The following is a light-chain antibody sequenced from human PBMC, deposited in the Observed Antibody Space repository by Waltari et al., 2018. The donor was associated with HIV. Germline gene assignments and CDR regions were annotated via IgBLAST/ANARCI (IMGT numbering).Light chain of an antibody. CDR2: EVT. CDR3: SSYAGSSNLLV. J-gene: IGLJ2*01. V-gene: IGLV2-8*01. Sequence: QSALTQPPSASGTAGQSVTVSCTRTISNLGRYHYFSWYQQHPGKAPKLMIYEVTKRPSGVPDRFSGSKSGNTASLTITGLQTEDEAYYYCSSYAGSSNLLVFGGGTKLTVL. CDR1: ISNLGRYHY.